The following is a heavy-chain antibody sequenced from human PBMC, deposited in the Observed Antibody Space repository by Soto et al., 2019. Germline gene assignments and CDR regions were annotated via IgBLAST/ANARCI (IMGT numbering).Heavy chain of an antibody. CDR3: AISDSRYYYYMDV. CDR2: IYYSGST. J-gene: IGHJ6*03. D-gene: IGHD3-3*01. CDR1: GGSISTYD. Sequence: QVQLQESGPGLVKPSETLSLTCTVSGGSISTYDWSWIRQPPGKGLEWIGYIYYSGSTNYNPSLKSRVTISVDTSKNQFSLKLSSVTAADTAVYHCAISDSRYYYYMDVWGKGTTVIVSS. V-gene: IGHV4-59*01.